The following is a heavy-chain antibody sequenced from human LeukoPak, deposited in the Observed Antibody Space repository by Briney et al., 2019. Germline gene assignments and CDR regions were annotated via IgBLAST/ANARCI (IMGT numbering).Heavy chain of an antibody. CDR2: ISSSGSTI. CDR1: GFTVSSNY. Sequence: PGGSLRLSCAASGFTVSSNYMSWIRQAPGKGLEWVSYISSSGSTIYYADSVKGRFTISRDNAKNSLYLQMNSLRAEDTAVYYCARVNSKEVYGVVVPAAIGADYYYGMDVWGQGTTVTVSS. J-gene: IGHJ6*02. V-gene: IGHV3-11*01. CDR3: ARVNSKEVYGVVVPAAIGADYYYGMDV. D-gene: IGHD2-2*02.